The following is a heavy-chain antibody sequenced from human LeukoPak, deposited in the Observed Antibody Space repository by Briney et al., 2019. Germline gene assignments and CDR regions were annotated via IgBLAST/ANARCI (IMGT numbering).Heavy chain of an antibody. CDR2: IYYSGST. CDR1: GGSISSNSYY. J-gene: IGHJ4*02. CDR3: ARDRGGYGDTPFDY. Sequence: SETLSLTCTVSGGSISSNSYYWGWIRQPPGKGLEWIGSIYYSGSTYYNPSLKSRVTISVDTSKNQFSLKLSSVTAADTAVYYCARDRGGYGDTPFDYWGQGTLVTVSS. D-gene: IGHD4-17*01. V-gene: IGHV4-39*07.